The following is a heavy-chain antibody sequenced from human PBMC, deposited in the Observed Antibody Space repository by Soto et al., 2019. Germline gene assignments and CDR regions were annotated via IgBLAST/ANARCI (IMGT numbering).Heavy chain of an antibody. V-gene: IGHV3-15*01. D-gene: IGHD4-17*01. CDR1: GITFTNAW. J-gene: IGHJ4*02. Sequence: GGSLRLSCAASGITFTNAWMSWVRQAPGKGLEWVGRIKNKADGGTTDYAAPVRGRFTISRDDSKNTLFLQMNSLGTEDTAVYYCTTDPGDYEDFWGRGTLVTVSS. CDR2: IKNKADGGTT. CDR3: TTDPGDYEDF.